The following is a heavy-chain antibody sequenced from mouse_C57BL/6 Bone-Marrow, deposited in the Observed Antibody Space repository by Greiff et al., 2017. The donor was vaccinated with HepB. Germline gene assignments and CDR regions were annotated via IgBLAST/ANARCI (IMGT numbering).Heavy chain of an antibody. CDR3: AMGYYGNDY. J-gene: IGHJ4*01. CDR1: GYTFTSYW. V-gene: IGHV1-74*01. Sequence: VQLQQPGAELVKPGASVKVSCKASGYTFTSYWMHWVKQRPGQGLEWIGRIHPSDSDTNYNQKFKGKATLTVDKSSSTSEDSAVYYCAMGYYGNDYWGQGTSVTVSS. CDR2: IHPSDSDT.